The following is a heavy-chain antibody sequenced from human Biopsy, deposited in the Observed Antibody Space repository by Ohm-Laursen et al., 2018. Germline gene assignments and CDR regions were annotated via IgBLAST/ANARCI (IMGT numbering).Heavy chain of an antibody. D-gene: IGHD2/OR15-2a*01. CDR3: ARATNSTGWPYYYFYGMDV. CDR2: IYYSGST. J-gene: IGHJ6*02. CDR1: GGSISSDY. V-gene: IGHV4-59*01. Sequence: GTLSLTCTVSGGSISSDYWSWIRQTPGKGLERIGYIYYSGSTNCNPSLKSRVTISVDTSKNQFSLRLNSVTAADTAVYYCARATNSTGWPYYYFYGMDVWGQGTTVTVSS.